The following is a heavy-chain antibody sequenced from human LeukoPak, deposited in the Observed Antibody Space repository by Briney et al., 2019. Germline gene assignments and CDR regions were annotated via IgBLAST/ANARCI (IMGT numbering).Heavy chain of an antibody. CDR1: GFTFTSYA. CDR2: ISGSGGST. V-gene: IGHV3-23*01. Sequence: GGSLRLSCAASGFTFTSYAMSWVRQAPGKGLEWVSGISGSGGSTYFADSVKGRFAISRDNSKNTLYLQLNSLRAEDTAVYYCAKDKHITRPDYGMDVWGQGTTVTVS. J-gene: IGHJ6*02. CDR3: AKDKHITRPDYGMDV. D-gene: IGHD3-3*01.